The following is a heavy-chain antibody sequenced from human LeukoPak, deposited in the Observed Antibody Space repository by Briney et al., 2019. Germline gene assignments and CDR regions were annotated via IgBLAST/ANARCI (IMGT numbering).Heavy chain of an antibody. CDR3: ARGRAGNNWFDP. CDR1: GFTFSSYA. Sequence: GGSLRLSCAASGFTFSSYAMHWVRQAPGKGLEWVAVISYDGSNKYYADSVKGRFTISRDNSKNTLYLQMNSLRAEDTAVYYCARGRAGNNWFDPWGQGTLVTVSS. CDR2: ISYDGSNK. J-gene: IGHJ5*02. V-gene: IGHV3-30*14.